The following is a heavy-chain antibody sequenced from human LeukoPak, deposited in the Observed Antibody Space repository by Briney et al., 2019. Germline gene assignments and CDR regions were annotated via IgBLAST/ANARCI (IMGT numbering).Heavy chain of an antibody. J-gene: IGHJ6*03. D-gene: IGHD4-17*01. Sequence: GGSLRLSCAASGFTFSSYSMNWVRQAPGKGLEWVSSISSSSSYIYYADSVKGRFTISRDNAENSLYLQMNSLRAEDTAVYYCARVGRADYGDYNAYYYYYMDVWGKGTTVTVSS. V-gene: IGHV3-21*01. CDR1: GFTFSSYS. CDR3: ARVGRADYGDYNAYYYYYMDV. CDR2: ISSSSSYI.